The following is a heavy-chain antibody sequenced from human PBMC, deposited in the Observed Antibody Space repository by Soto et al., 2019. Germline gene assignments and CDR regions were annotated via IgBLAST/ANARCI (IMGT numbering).Heavy chain of an antibody. Sequence: QVQLVPSGAEVRKPGSSVKVSCKASGGTFSSSGINWVRQAPGQGLEWIGGIIPLSGTSSHAQKFQGRVTITAEESTGTVNMEMGSPTPDHTAVYYCATSRDTTGYFDHWGQGTLVTVSS. CDR3: ATSRDTTGYFDH. J-gene: IGHJ4*02. CDR2: IIPLSGTS. V-gene: IGHV1-69*01. CDR1: GGTFSSSG. D-gene: IGHD1-1*01.